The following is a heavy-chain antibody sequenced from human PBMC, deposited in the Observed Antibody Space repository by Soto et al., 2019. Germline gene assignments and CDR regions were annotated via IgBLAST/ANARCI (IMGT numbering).Heavy chain of an antibody. D-gene: IGHD3-9*01. J-gene: IGHJ4*02. CDR3: ARAGGYYDILTGYERSYYFDY. V-gene: IGHV4-30-2*05. CDR2: IYHSGST. CDR1: GCPHSRGCYS. Sequence: SETLSPPCAFSGCPHSRGCYSMRLVRPPPREGPEWFGYIYHSGSTYYNPSLKSRVTIAVDTSKNQFSLKLSSVTAADTAVYYCARAGGYYDILTGYERSYYFDYWGQGTLVTVSS.